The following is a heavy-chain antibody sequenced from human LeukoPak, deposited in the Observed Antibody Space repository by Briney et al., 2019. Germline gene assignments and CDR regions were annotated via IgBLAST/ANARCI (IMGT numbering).Heavy chain of an antibody. CDR3: ARANDHLNAFDI. CDR2: IYYNGSP. V-gene: IGHV4-30-4*08. D-gene: IGHD3-16*01. CDR1: AGSISSGDYY. J-gene: IGHJ3*02. Sequence: SETLSLTCTVSAGSISSGDYYWNWIRQPPGKGLEWIGYIYYNGSPYYNPSLKSRLTISVDTSKNQFSLNLSSVTAADTAVYYCARANDHLNAFDIWGQGTMVTVSS.